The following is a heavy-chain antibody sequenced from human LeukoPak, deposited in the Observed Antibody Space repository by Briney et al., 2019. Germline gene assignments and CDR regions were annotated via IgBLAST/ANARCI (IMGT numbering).Heavy chain of an antibody. CDR1: GRSFSGYY. D-gene: IGHD3-9*01. J-gene: IGHJ3*02. CDR2: INHSGST. V-gene: IGHV4-34*01. CDR3: ARGPPSLRVILTGYYSSDAFDI. Sequence: PSETLSLTCAVYGRSFSGYYWSLIRQPPGKGLEWIGEINHSGSTNYNPSLKSRVTISVDTSKNQFSLKLSSVTAADTAVYYCARGPPSLRVILTGYYSSDAFDIWGQGTMVTVSS.